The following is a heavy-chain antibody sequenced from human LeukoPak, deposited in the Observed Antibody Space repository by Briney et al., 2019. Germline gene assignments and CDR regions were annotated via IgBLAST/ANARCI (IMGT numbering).Heavy chain of an antibody. D-gene: IGHD6-19*01. CDR1: GFTFSSYA. CDR2: ISGSGGST. J-gene: IGHJ4*02. CDR3: AKDYFSSGWLIDY. V-gene: IGHV3-23*01. Sequence: VQPGGSLRLSCAASGFTFSSYAMSWVRQPPGKGLEWVSAISGSGGSTYYADSVKGRFTISRDNSKNTLYLQMNSLRAEDTAVYYCAKDYFSSGWLIDYWGQGTLVTVSS.